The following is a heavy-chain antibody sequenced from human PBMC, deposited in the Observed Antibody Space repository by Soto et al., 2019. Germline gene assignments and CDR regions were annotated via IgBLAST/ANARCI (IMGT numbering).Heavy chain of an antibody. V-gene: IGHV3-73*01. D-gene: IGHD7-27*01. CDR1: GSTVSGSA. CDR3: TTVQLGITDY. CDR2: IRSKANNYAT. Sequence: EVQLVESGGGLVQPGGSLKLSCAASGSTVSGSAMHWVRQASGKGLEWVGRIRSKANNYATAFASSVKGRFTISRDDSKSTAYLQLNSLKTDDTAVYYCTTVQLGITDYWGQGTLVTVSS. J-gene: IGHJ4*02.